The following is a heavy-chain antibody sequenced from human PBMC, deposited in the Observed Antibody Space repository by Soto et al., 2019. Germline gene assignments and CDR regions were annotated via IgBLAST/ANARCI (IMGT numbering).Heavy chain of an antibody. CDR3: AKDRGGSGWPELDX. CDR2: INADGGGT. CDR1: GFTFSSYI. V-gene: IGHV3-23*01. J-gene: IGHJ4*02. D-gene: IGHD6-19*01. Sequence: GFPRLSCTASGFTFSSYIMNWVRQAPGKGLEWISTINADGGGTFYADSVKGRFTISRDNSKNTLYLQMDNLRAEETALYYCAKDRGGSGWPELDXWGQGTQVTVS.